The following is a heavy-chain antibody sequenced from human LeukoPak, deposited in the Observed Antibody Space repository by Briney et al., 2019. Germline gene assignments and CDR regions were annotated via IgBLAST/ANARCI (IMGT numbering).Heavy chain of an antibody. CDR2: IYYSGRT. D-gene: IGHD3-3*01. Sequence: PSETLSLTCTVSGGSISSSSYYWGWIRQPPGKGLEWIGSIYYSGRTNNNPSLKSRVTLSIDTSENQLFLRLTSVTAADTAVYYCTGILEWPTFDYWGRGTLVTVSS. CDR3: TGILEWPTFDY. V-gene: IGHV4-39*07. J-gene: IGHJ4*02. CDR1: GGSISSSSYY.